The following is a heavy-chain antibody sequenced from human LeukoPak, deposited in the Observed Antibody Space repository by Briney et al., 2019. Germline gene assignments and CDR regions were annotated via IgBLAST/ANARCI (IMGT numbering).Heavy chain of an antibody. V-gene: IGHV3-74*01. Sequence: GGSLRLSCAASGFTFTSYWMHWVRQAPGKGLVWVSRVNSDGSSTTYADSVKGRFTISRDNAKSTLYLQMNSLRAEDTAGYYCARGRYYGMDVWGQGTTVTVSS. CDR2: VNSDGSST. CDR3: ARGRYYGMDV. J-gene: IGHJ6*02. CDR1: GFTFTSYW.